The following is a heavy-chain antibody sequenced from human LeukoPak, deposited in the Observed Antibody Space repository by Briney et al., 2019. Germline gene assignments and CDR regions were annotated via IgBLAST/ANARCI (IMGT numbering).Heavy chain of an antibody. CDR3: ARDEGSRLFDY. V-gene: IGHV1-2*02. J-gene: IGHJ4*02. CDR2: INPNSGNT. D-gene: IGHD2-21*02. Sequence: ASVKVSCKASGYTFTGYYMHWVRQAPGQGLEWMGWINPNSGNTGYAQKFQGRVTMTRDTSISTAYMELSRLRSDDTAVYYCARDEGSRLFDYWGQGTLVTVSS. CDR1: GYTFTGYY.